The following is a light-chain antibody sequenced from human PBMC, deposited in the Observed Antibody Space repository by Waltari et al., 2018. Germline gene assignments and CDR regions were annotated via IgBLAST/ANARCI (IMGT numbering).Light chain of an antibody. CDR3: QQYDISPLT. Sequence: EIVLTQSPGTLSLSPGASATLSCRASQTVRTTYLAWYQQKPGQAPTLLIYGASSRATGIPDRFSGSGSGTDFSLTISSLEPEDFAVYYCQQYDISPLTFGGGTKVEIK. CDR1: QTVRTTY. J-gene: IGKJ4*01. CDR2: GAS. V-gene: IGKV3-20*01.